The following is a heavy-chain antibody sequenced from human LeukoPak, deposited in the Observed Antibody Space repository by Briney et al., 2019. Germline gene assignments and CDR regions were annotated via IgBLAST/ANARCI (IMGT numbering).Heavy chain of an antibody. CDR1: GYSISSGYY. D-gene: IGHD4-23*01. CDR3: ARLVAYGGNSFDY. Sequence: PSETLSLTCTVSGYSISSGYYWGWIRQPPGKGLEWIRSIYHSGSTYYNPSLKSRVTISVDTSKNQFSLKLSSVTAADTAVYYCARLVAYGGNSFDYWGQGTLVTVSS. CDR2: IYHSGST. V-gene: IGHV4-38-2*02. J-gene: IGHJ4*02.